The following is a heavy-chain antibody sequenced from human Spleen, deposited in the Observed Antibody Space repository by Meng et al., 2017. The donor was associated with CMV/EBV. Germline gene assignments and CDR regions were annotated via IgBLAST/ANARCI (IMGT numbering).Heavy chain of an antibody. Sequence: GGSLRLSCKGSGYTFTNYWIGWVRQMPGKGLEWMGTIYPDDSDTRYRPSFQGHVTISVDKSANTAYLQWSSLKTSDTAMYYCARAGTMLVVAAFDLWGQGTLVTVSS. D-gene: IGHD3-22*01. CDR3: ARAGTMLVVAAFDL. V-gene: IGHV5-51*01. CDR2: IYPDDSDT. CDR1: GYTFTNYW. J-gene: IGHJ5*02.